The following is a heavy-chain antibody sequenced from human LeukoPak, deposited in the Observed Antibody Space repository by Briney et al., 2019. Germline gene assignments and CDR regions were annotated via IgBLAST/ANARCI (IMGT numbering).Heavy chain of an antibody. CDR2: ISAYNGNT. D-gene: IGHD3-16*01. CDR1: RYTFTHYG. V-gene: IGHV1-18*04. Sequence: ASVRASPKASRYTFTHYGIIWVGQAPGQGLEWMGWISAYNGNTNHPQKLQGRVTMTTYTPTRPAYLELRRLRSDDTAGYWCVRDPYVPWGQGTLVTV. J-gene: IGHJ5*02. CDR3: VRDPYVP.